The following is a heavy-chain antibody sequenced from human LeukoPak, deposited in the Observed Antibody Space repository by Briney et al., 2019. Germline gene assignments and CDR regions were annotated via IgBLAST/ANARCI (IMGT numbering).Heavy chain of an antibody. CDR1: GYSFTSYW. Sequence: GESLKISCKASGYSFTSYWIAWVRQMPGKGLEWMGIMYPGDSDTRYSPSFQGQVTISADKSISTAYLQWSSLKASDTAMYYCARRYCSGRSCYYFDYWGQGTLVTVSS. D-gene: IGHD2-15*01. V-gene: IGHV5-51*01. J-gene: IGHJ4*02. CDR2: MYPGDSDT. CDR3: ARRYCSGRSCYYFDY.